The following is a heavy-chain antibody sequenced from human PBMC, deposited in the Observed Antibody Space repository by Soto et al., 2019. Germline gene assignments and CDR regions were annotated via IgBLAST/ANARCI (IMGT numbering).Heavy chain of an antibody. V-gene: IGHV4-34*01. CDR3: ARCTYYYDSSGYYPFDY. D-gene: IGHD3-22*01. J-gene: IGHJ4*02. CDR1: GGSFSGYY. Sequence: QVQLQQWGAGLLKPSETLSLTCAVYGGSFSGYYWSWIRQPPGKGLEWIGEINHSGSTNYNPSLKSRVTISVDTSKTQFSLKLSSVTAADTAVYYCARCTYYYDSSGYYPFDYWGQGTLVTVSS. CDR2: INHSGST.